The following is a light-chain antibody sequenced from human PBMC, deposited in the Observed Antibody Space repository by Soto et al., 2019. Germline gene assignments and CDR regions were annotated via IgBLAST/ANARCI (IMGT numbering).Light chain of an antibody. J-gene: IGKJ3*01. Sequence: EIVMTQSPATLSVSPGERATLSCRASQSVSGNLAWYQQKPGQAPRLLIYAASTRATGIPARFSGSGPGTGFTLAISSLQSEDFAVYYCQQYNNWPPITFGPGTKVDIK. CDR2: AAS. V-gene: IGKV3-15*01. CDR1: QSVSGN. CDR3: QQYNNWPPIT.